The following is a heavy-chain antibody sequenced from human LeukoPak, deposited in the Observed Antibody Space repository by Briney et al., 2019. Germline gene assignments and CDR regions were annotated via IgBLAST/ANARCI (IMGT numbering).Heavy chain of an antibody. Sequence: GGSLRLSCTASGFTFSAYAMMWVRQAPGKGPEWVSAIRGGGGSSLYADSVKGRFTISRDNSKYTLFLQMNSLRAEDTAVYYCARDPNGDYIGAFDMWGPGTMVTVSS. V-gene: IGHV3-23*01. CDR1: GFTFSAYA. CDR2: IRGGGGSS. D-gene: IGHD4-17*01. J-gene: IGHJ3*02. CDR3: ARDPNGDYIGAFDM.